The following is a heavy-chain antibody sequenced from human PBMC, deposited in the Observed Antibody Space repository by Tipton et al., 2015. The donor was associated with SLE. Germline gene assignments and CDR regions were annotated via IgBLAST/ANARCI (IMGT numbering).Heavy chain of an antibody. CDR1: GFTVSSNY. D-gene: IGHD3-10*01. CDR3: ARETSSGAFDI. V-gene: IGHV3-7*01. CDR2: IKQDGSDQ. Sequence: GSLRLSCAASGFTVSSNYMSWVRQAPGKGLEWVANIKQDGSDQDYVGSLRGRFTISRDNAENSLYLQLNSLRPEDTAAYYCARETSSGAFDIWGQGTLVTVSS. J-gene: IGHJ3*02.